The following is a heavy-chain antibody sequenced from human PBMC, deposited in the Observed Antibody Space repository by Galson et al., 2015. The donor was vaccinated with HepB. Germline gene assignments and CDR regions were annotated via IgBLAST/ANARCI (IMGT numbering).Heavy chain of an antibody. CDR2: ISSSSSYI. CDR3: ARSRTSEWSVAFFDY. J-gene: IGHJ4*02. Sequence: SLRLSCAASGFTFSSYSMNWVRQAPGKGLEWVSSISSSSSYIYYADSVKGRFTISRDNAKNSLYLQMNSLRAEDTAVYYCARSRTSEWSVAFFDYWGQGTLVTVSS. V-gene: IGHV3-21*01. CDR1: GFTFSSYS. D-gene: IGHD2-8*01.